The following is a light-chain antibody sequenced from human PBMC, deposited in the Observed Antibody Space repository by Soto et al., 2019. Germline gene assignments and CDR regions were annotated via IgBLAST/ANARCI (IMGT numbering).Light chain of an antibody. J-gene: IGKJ4*01. Sequence: DIQMTQSPSSLSASVGDRLTIFCRASQGINNYLAWYQQKPGKVPKLLIYAASMLQTGVSSRFSGSGSGTDFTLTISILQPEDVATYYCQKYDSAPLSFGGGTKVEIK. V-gene: IGKV1-27*01. CDR1: QGINNY. CDR2: AAS. CDR3: QKYDSAPLS.